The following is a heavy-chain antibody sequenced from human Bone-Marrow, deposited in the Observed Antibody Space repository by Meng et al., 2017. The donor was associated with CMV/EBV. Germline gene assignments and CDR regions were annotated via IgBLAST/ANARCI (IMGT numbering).Heavy chain of an antibody. CDR3: ARDLSIWAAGYGMDV. Sequence: GGSLRLSCAASGFTFSSYSMNWVRQAPGKGLEWVSSISSSSSYIYYADSVKGRFTISRDNAKSSLYLQMNSLRAEDTAVYYCARDLSIWAAGYGMDVWGQGTTVTVSS. CDR1: GFTFSSYS. CDR2: ISSSSSYI. D-gene: IGHD6-13*01. V-gene: IGHV3-21*01. J-gene: IGHJ6*02.